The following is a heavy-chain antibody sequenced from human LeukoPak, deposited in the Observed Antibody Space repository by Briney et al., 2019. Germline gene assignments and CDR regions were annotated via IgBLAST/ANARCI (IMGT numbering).Heavy chain of an antibody. CDR3: ARISLTTGSYYYYYMDA. CDR1: GFTFDDYG. J-gene: IGHJ6*03. D-gene: IGHD4-17*01. Sequence: GGSLRLSCAASGFTFDDYGMSWVRQAPGKGLEWVSGINWNGGSTGYADSVKGRFTISRDNAKNSLYLQMNSLRAEDTALYYCARISLTTGSYYYYYMDAWGKGTTVTVSS. V-gene: IGHV3-20*04. CDR2: INWNGGST.